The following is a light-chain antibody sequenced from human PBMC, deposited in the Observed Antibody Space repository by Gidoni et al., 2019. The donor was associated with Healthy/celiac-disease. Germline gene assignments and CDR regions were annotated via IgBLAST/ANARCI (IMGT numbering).Light chain of an antibody. CDR1: SSDVGGYNY. Sequence: QSALTQPASVSGSPGQSITISCTGTSSDVGGYNYVSWYQQHPGKAPELMIYDVSNRPSGVSNRFSGSKSGNTASLTISGLQAEDEADYYCSSYTSSSRGSVFGTGTKVTVL. V-gene: IGLV2-14*01. CDR3: SSYTSSSRGSV. CDR2: DVS. J-gene: IGLJ1*01.